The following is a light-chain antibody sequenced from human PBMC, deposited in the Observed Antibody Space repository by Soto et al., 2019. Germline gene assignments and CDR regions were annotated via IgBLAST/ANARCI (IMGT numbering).Light chain of an antibody. CDR2: WAS. CDR1: QSVLYSSNNKNY. CDR3: QQYYSTPPMYT. Sequence: DIVMTQSPDSLAVSLGERATINCKSSQSVLYSSNNKNYLAWYQQKPGQPPKLLIYWASTRESGVPDRFSGSGSGTDFTLTISRLQAEDVAVYYCQQYYSTPPMYTFGQGTKLEIK. V-gene: IGKV4-1*01. J-gene: IGKJ2*01.